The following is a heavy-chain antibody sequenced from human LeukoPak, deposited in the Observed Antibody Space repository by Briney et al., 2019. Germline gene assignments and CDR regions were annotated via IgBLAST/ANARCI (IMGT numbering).Heavy chain of an antibody. Sequence: PGGSLRLSRAGSGFTFSGFSMIWVRQAPGKGLEWVASISSGSHHKYHADSVKGRFTVSRDNDKNSLFLQMNSLRAEDTALYYCATRLTADSYEASNIWGQGTMVTVSS. V-gene: IGHV3-21*06. CDR2: ISSGSHHK. CDR1: GFTFSGFS. D-gene: IGHD6-13*01. CDR3: ATRLTADSYEASNI. J-gene: IGHJ3*02.